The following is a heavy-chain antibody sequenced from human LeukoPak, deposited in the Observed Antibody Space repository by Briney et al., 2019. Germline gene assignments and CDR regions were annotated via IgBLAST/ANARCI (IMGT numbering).Heavy chain of an antibody. J-gene: IGHJ4*02. CDR3: ARVKPGRVTTRNTVFDY. V-gene: IGHV4-30-2*01. CDR1: GGSISSGGYS. Sequence: PSETLSLTCAVSGGSISSGGYSWSWIRQPPGKGLEWIGYIYHSGSTYYNPSLKSRVTISVDRSKNQFSLKLSSVTAADTAVYYCARVKPGRVTTRNTVFDYWGQGTLVTVSS. CDR2: IYHSGST. D-gene: IGHD4-11*01.